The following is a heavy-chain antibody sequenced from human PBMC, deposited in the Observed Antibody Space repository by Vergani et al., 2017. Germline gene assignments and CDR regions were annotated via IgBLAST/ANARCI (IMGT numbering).Heavy chain of an antibody. CDR1: GFTFSSYG. CDR3: APAVAGNAPIDP. J-gene: IGHJ5*02. CDR2: IRYDGSNK. D-gene: IGHD6-19*01. V-gene: IGHV3-30*02. Sequence: QVQLVESGGGVVQPGGSLRLSCAASGFTFSSYGMHWVRQAPGKGLEWVAFIRYDGSNKYYADSVKGRFTISRDNCKNTLYLQMNSLSAEDTAVYYCAPAVAGNAPIDPWGQGTLVTVSS.